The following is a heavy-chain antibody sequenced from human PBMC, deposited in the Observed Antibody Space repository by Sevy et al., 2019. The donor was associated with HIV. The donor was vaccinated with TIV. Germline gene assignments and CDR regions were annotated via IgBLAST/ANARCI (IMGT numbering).Heavy chain of an antibody. D-gene: IGHD5-12*01. CDR1: GFTLSSYG. CDR2: IWYDGSNK. Sequence: GGSLRLSCTASGFTLSSYGMHWVRQAPGKGLEWVAVIWYDGSNKYYADSVKGRFTISRDNSKNTLYLQMNSLRAEDTAVYYCAREYVIVATDWDYGMDVWGQGTTVTVSS. CDR3: AREYVIVATDWDYGMDV. V-gene: IGHV3-33*01. J-gene: IGHJ6*02.